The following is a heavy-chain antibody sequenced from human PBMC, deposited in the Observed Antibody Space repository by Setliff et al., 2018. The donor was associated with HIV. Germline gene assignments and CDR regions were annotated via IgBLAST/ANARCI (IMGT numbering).Heavy chain of an antibody. CDR2: IKQDGSEK. Sequence: GSLRLSCAASGLTFSNYWMTWVRQAPGRGLESVANIKQDGSEKFYVDSVKGRFTISRDNAKNSLYLQMNSLRDDDTAVYYCARESGYTGGWGYGATYNYYMDVWGKGTTVTVSS. D-gene: IGHD6-19*01. V-gene: IGHV3-7*03. J-gene: IGHJ6*03. CDR3: ARESGYTGGWGYGATYNYYMDV. CDR1: GLTFSNYW.